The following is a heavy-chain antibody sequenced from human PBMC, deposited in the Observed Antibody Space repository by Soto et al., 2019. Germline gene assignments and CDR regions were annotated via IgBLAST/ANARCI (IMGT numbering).Heavy chain of an antibody. D-gene: IGHD2-21*02. V-gene: IGHV1-18*01. CDR1: GYIFTKYG. CDR3: ARLQLGGDRMLNWFDP. Sequence: QVQVVQSGPELKKPGASGKVSCKAQGYIFTKYGIGWVRQAPGHGLEWMGLINVYNGDRKAAQKFQDRVSMTTDTATETAYMELKGLRSGDTAVYYCARLQLGGDRMLNWFDPWGQGTLVTVSS. J-gene: IGHJ5*02. CDR2: INVYNGDR.